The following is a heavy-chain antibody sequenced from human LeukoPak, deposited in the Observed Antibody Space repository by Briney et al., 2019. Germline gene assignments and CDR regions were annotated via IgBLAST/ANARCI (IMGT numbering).Heavy chain of an antibody. Sequence: SVKVSCKASGGTFSSYTISWVRQAPGQGLEWMGRIIPILGIANYAQKFQGRVTITADKSTSTAYMELSSLRSEDTAVYYCARIFRYCRSTSCYSPFDYWGQGTLVTVSS. V-gene: IGHV1-69*02. J-gene: IGHJ4*02. D-gene: IGHD2-2*02. CDR1: GGTFSSYT. CDR2: IIPILGIA. CDR3: ARIFRYCRSTSCYSPFDY.